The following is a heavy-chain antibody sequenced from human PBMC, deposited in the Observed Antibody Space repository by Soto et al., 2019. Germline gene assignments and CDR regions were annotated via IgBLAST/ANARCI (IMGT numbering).Heavy chain of an antibody. CDR3: AVEPSSLVLVVAATHFDY. Sequence: GASVKVSCKASGGTFSSYAISWVRQAPGQGLEWMGGIIPIFGTANYAQKFQGRVTITADESTSTAYMELSSLRSEDTAVYYCAVEPSSLVLVVAATHFDYWGQGTLVTVSS. CDR2: IIPIFGTA. D-gene: IGHD2-15*01. V-gene: IGHV1-69*13. J-gene: IGHJ4*02. CDR1: GGTFSSYA.